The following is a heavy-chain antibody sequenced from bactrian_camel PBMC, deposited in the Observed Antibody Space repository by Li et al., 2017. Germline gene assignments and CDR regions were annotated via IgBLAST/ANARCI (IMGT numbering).Heavy chain of an antibody. V-gene: IGHV3S54*01. CDR3: MADGLDELDYDEPISY. CDR1: NSYTSNC. J-gene: IGHJ4*01. D-gene: IGHD3*01. CDR2: LNIGGGRT. Sequence: HVQLVESGGGSVEAGGSLGLSCRANSYTSNCIGWYRQVPGSEREPVAILNIGGGRTWYADSVKGRFTISQDNAKNTVYLQMNSLKIEDTGVYTCMADGLDELDYDEPISYWGQGTQVTVS.